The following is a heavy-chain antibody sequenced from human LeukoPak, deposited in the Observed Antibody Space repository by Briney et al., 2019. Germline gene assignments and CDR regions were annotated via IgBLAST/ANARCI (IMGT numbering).Heavy chain of an antibody. CDR3: ARGRPYSTPEGWFDP. D-gene: IGHD6-13*01. Sequence: SETLSLTCAVYGGSFSGYYWSWIRQPPGKGLEWIGEINHSGSTNYNPSLKSRVTISVDTSKNQFSQKLSSVTAADTAVYYCARGRPYSTPEGWFDPWGQGTLVTVSS. CDR2: INHSGST. CDR1: GGSFSGYY. V-gene: IGHV4-34*01. J-gene: IGHJ5*02.